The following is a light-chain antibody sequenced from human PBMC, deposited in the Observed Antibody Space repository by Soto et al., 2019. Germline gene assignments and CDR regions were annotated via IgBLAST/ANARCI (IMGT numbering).Light chain of an antibody. CDR3: LQDHNYPLT. CDR2: AAS. CDR1: QGIRND. J-gene: IGKJ1*01. Sequence: AIQVTQSPSSLSASVGDRVTITCRASQGIRNDLGWYQQKPGKAPMLLIYAASTLQSGVPSRFSGSGSGTDFTLTISSLQPEDFATYYCLQDHNYPLTFGQGTKVEIK. V-gene: IGKV1-6*01.